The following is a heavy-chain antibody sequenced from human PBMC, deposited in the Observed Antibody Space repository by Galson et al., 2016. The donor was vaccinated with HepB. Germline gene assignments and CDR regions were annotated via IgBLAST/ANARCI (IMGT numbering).Heavy chain of an antibody. Sequence: SLRLSCAASGFTFSSYGMHWVRQAPGKGLEWVAAISYDGSHKYYADSVKGRFTISRDNSKNTVYLQANSLRAEDTAVYYCARASGYNWNYLMIFNYFDYWGQGTLVTVSS. V-gene: IGHV3-30*03. CDR3: ARASGYNWNYLMIFNYFDY. CDR2: ISYDGSHK. D-gene: IGHD1-7*01. CDR1: GFTFSSYG. J-gene: IGHJ4*02.